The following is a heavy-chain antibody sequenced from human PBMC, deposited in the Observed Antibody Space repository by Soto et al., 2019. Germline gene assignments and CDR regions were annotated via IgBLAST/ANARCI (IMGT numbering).Heavy chain of an antibody. CDR1: GGTFGNTA. J-gene: IGHJ5*02. V-gene: IGHV1-69*12. CDR2: IVPLFGTA. Sequence: QVQLVQSGAEVKEPGSSVNVSCKTSGGTFGNTAVTWVRQVPGQGLEWIGGIVPLFGTANYAQKFRGRVMITADESKSTEYMDLSSLRADDTAIYDCARDGDPGYSFWSGHLGGGRFYHWGQGTLVTV. D-gene: IGHD3-3*01. CDR3: ARDGDPGYSFWSGHLGGGRFYH.